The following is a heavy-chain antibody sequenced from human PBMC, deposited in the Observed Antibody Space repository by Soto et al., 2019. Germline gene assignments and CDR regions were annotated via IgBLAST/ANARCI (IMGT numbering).Heavy chain of an antibody. J-gene: IGHJ4*02. CDR1: GFTFSSYA. CDR3: ARDTGAVAYCGGDCYSDY. Sequence: QVQLVESGGGVVQPGRSLRLSCAASGFTFSSYAMHWVRQAPGKGLEWVAVISYDGSNKYYADSVKGRFTISRDNSKNTLYLLMNSLRAEDTAVYYCARDTGAVAYCGGDCYSDYWGQGTLVTVSS. V-gene: IGHV3-30-3*01. CDR2: ISYDGSNK. D-gene: IGHD2-21*02.